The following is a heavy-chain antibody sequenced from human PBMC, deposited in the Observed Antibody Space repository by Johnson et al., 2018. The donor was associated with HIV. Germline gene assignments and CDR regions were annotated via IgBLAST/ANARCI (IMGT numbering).Heavy chain of an antibody. D-gene: IGHD1-26*01. CDR2: ITWNSGSI. CDR1: GFTFDDYA. Sequence: VQLVESGGGLVQPGGSLRLSCAASGFTFDDYAMYWVRQAPGKGLEWVSSITWNSGSIVYADSVKGRFTISQDKSKNTLYLQMNSLRTEDTAVYYCARDLDTGGASGAFDIWGQGTMVTGSS. V-gene: IGHV3-9*01. CDR3: ARDLDTGGASGAFDI. J-gene: IGHJ3*02.